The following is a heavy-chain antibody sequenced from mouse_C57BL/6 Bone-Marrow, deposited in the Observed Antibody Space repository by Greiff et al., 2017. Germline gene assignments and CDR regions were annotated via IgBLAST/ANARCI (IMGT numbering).Heavy chain of an antibody. Sequence: EVQLQQSGPVLVKPGASVKMSCKASGYTFTDYYMNWVKPSHGKSLEWMGDINPYKGGTRYNQKFKGKATLTVDKSSRPAYMELNSLTSVGSAVYYCAPMTTLVAPYFDVWGTGTTVTVFS. J-gene: IGHJ1*03. V-gene: IGHV1-19*01. CDR2: INPYKGGT. CDR1: GYTFTDYY. CDR3: APMTTLVAPYFDV. D-gene: IGHD1-1*01.